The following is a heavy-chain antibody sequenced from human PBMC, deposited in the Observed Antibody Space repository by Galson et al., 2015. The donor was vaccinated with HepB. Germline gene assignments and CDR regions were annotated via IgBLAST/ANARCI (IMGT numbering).Heavy chain of an antibody. CDR2: ITSDSST. CDR1: GFTFSDHR. D-gene: IGHD3-16*01. V-gene: IGHV3-69-1*01. J-gene: IGHJ6*01. CDR3: ARDHSTVWGQGTYYYYGMDV. Sequence: SLRLSCATSGFTFSDHRMNWVRQAPGKGLEWVSTITSDSSTYYADSVKGRLTISSDNAKNSLYLQMNSLRAEDTAVYYCARDHSTVWGQGTYYYYGMDVWGQGTTVTVSS.